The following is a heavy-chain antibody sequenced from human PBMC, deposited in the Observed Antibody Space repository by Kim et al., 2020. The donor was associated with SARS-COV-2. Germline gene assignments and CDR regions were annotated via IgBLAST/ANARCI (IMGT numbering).Heavy chain of an antibody. V-gene: IGHV1-24*01. Sequence: QKFQGRVTMTEDTSTDTAYMELSSLRSEDTAVYYCATGRDPYSSSPTFDYWGQGTLVTVSS. D-gene: IGHD6-6*01. J-gene: IGHJ4*02. CDR3: ATGRDPYSSSPTFDY.